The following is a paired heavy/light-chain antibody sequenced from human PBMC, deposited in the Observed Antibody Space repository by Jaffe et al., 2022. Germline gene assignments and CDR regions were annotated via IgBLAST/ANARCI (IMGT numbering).Light chain of an antibody. CDR3: MQGTHWPYT. V-gene: IGKV2-30*02. Sequence: DVVMTQSPLSLPVTLGQPASISCRSSQSLVHSDGNTYLNWFQQRPGQSPRRLIYKVSNRDSGVPDRFSGSGSGTDFTLKISRVEAEDVGVYYCMQGTHWPYTFGQGTKLEIK. J-gene: IGKJ2*01. CDR1: QSLVHSDGNTY. CDR2: KVS.
Heavy chain of an antibody. CDR2: INPSGGST. J-gene: IGHJ3*02. D-gene: IGHD6-19*01. CDR3: ARDHPRIAVAGTYDAFDI. CDR1: GYTFTSYY. V-gene: IGHV1-46*01. Sequence: QVQLVQSGAEVKKPGASVKVSCKASGYTFTSYYMHWVRQAPGQGLEWMGIINPSGGSTSYAQKFQGRVTMTRDTSTSTVYMELSSLRSEDTAVYYCARDHPRIAVAGTYDAFDIWGQGTMVTVSS.